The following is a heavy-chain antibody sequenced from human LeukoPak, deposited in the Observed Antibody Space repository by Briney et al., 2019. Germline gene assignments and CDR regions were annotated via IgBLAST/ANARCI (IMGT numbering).Heavy chain of an antibody. CDR2: IKQDGSEK. V-gene: IGHV3-7*01. CDR3: ARALQWLATDAFDI. CDR1: GFTFSSYW. D-gene: IGHD6-19*01. Sequence: GGSLRLSCAASGFTFSSYWMNWVRQAPGKGREWVANIKQDGSEKYYADSVKGRFTISRDNAKNSLYLQMNSLRVDDTAVYYCARALQWLATDAFDIWGQGTMVTVSS. J-gene: IGHJ3*02.